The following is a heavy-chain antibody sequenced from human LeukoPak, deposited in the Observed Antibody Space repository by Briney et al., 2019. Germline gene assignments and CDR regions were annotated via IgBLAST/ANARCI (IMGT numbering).Heavy chain of an antibody. D-gene: IGHD3-9*01. V-gene: IGHV4-34*01. Sequence: SETLSLTCALYGGSSTDYYWTWVRPLLEGGRGWVGEINHIGSTTCNTSTKRRVTISLDTSGNQFSLKLTSVTAADTAVYYCARGLTLYGILTGLDSWGQGTLVTVSS. J-gene: IGHJ1*01. CDR3: ARGLTLYGILTGLDS. CDR2: INHIGST. CDR1: GGSSTDYY.